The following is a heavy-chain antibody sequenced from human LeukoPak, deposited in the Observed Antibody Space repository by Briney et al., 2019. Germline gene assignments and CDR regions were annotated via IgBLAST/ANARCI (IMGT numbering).Heavy chain of an antibody. CDR2: ISYDGSNR. V-gene: IGHV3-30*18. Sequence: GGSLSLSCAASGFSFTSYGMHWVRQAPGEGLEWVGVISYDGSNRYYADSVKGRFTISRDNSKNTLYLQMIRLRAEDTAVYYCAKSGGTSCSGLGYWGQGTLVTVSS. J-gene: IGHJ4*02. CDR3: AKSGGTSCSGLGY. CDR1: GFSFTSYG. D-gene: IGHD2-15*01.